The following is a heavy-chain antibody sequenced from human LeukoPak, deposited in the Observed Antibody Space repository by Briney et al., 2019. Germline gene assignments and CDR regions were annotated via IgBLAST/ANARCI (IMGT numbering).Heavy chain of an antibody. CDR1: GFTFSSYG. CDR2: ISYDGSNK. V-gene: IGHV3-30*18. CDR3: AKEGGRAGYSYGYSDY. D-gene: IGHD5-18*01. Sequence: GGSLRLSCAASGFTFSSYGMHWVRQAPGKGLEWVAVISYDGSNKYYADSVKGRFTISRDNSKNTLYLQMNSLRAEDTAVYYCAKEGGRAGYSYGYSDYWGQGTLVTVSS. J-gene: IGHJ4*02.